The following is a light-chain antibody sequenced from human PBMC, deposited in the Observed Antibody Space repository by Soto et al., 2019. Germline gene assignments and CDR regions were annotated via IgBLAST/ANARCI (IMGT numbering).Light chain of an antibody. CDR1: SSDIGGYNF. V-gene: IGLV2-8*01. CDR3: SSSAGTNNLGV. J-gene: IGLJ3*02. Sequence: QSALTQPPSASGSPGQSVTISCTETSSDIGGYNFVSWYQQHPGKAPKLIIYEVNNRPSGVPDRFSGSKSGNTASLTVSGLQAHDEGDYDCSSSAGTNNLGVFGGGTKVTVL. CDR2: EVN.